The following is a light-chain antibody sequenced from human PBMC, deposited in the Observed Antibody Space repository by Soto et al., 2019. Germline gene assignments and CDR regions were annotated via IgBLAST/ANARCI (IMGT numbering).Light chain of an antibody. J-gene: IGKJ2*01. V-gene: IGKV3-20*01. CDR1: QSVSSSY. CDR3: QQYGSSPYT. Sequence: EIVLTQSPGTLSLSPGERATLSCRASQSVSSSYLAWYQQKPGQAPRLLIYGASNGATGIPDRFSGSGSGTDFTLTISRLEPEYFAGYYRQQYGSSPYTFGQATKLEIK. CDR2: GAS.